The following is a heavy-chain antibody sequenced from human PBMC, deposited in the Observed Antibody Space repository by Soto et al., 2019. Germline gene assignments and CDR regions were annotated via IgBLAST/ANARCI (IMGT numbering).Heavy chain of an antibody. V-gene: IGHV3-74*01. CDR1: GFTFSSYS. D-gene: IGHD3-10*01. Sequence: PGGSLRLSCAASGFTFSSYSMHWVRQAPGKGLEWVSGIKCDGSNTNYADSVKGRFTISRDNAKNTLYLQMNSLRAEDTAVYYCAREDRVRGVRGYYYYYGMDVWGQGTTVTVSS. J-gene: IGHJ6*02. CDR3: AREDRVRGVRGYYYYYGMDV. CDR2: IKCDGSNT.